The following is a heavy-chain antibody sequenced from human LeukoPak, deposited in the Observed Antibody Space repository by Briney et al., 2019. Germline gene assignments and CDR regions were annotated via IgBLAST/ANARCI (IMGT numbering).Heavy chain of an antibody. V-gene: IGHV4-59*01. Sequence: SETLSLTCTVSGGSISSYYWSWIRQPPGKGLEWIGYIYYSGSTNYNPSLKSRVTISVDTSKNQFSLKLSSVTAADTAVYYCARALREIELPRPQYFDYWGQGTLVTVSS. CDR1: GGSISSYY. CDR3: ARALREIELPRPQYFDY. D-gene: IGHD3-10*01. J-gene: IGHJ4*02. CDR2: IYYSGST.